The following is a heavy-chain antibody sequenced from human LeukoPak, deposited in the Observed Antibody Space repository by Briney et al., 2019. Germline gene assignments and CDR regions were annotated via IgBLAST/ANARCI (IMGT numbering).Heavy chain of an antibody. V-gene: IGHV4-59*01. CDR3: APAWDCNSSSCYASAFDD. J-gene: IGHJ3*01. CDR1: GGSISSYY. Sequence: MPSETLSLTCTVSGGSISSYYWSWIRQPPGKGLEWIGYIYYSGSTNYNPSLKSRVTISVDTSKNQVSLKLRSVTAADTAVYYCAPAWDCNSSSCYASAFDDWGQGTLVTVSS. D-gene: IGHD2-2*01. CDR2: IYYSGST.